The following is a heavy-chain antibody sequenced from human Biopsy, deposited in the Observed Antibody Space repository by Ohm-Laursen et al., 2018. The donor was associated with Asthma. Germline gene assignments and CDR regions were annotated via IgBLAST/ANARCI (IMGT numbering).Heavy chain of an antibody. CDR2: ISVYNGNT. CDR3: ARAVDYSHYYGIDV. V-gene: IGHV1-18*01. Sequence: APVKVSCKTSGYTFNSAGITWVRQAPGQGLEWMGWISVYNGNTKVAQKLQDRVTMITDTSTSTAYMELRSLRSDYTAVYFCARAVDYSHYYGIDVWGQGTTVTVS. D-gene: IGHD3-10*01. CDR1: GYTFNSAG. J-gene: IGHJ6*02.